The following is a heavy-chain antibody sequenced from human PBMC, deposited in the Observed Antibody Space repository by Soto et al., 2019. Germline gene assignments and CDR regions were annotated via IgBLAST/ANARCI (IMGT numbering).Heavy chain of an antibody. D-gene: IGHD3-22*01. V-gene: IGHV4-61*01. CDR2: IDYSGST. J-gene: IGHJ4*02. Sequence: PSETLSLTCTVSGGSVSSGTNYWSWIRQPPGKGLEWIGYIDYSGSTNRNPSLKSRVTISTDTSKNQFSLKLSSVTAADTAVYYCARGIYDSSGYYTRVFDYWGQGTLVTVSS. CDR1: GGSVSSGTNY. CDR3: ARGIYDSSGYYTRVFDY.